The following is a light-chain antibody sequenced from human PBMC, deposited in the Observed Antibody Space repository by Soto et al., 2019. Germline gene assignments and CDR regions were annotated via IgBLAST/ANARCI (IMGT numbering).Light chain of an antibody. J-gene: IGKJ1*01. CDR2: AAS. Sequence: EIVLTQSPGTLALSPGERASLSCRASQSVSNSFLAWYQHKPGQAPRLLIYAASSRATDIPDRFSGSGSGTDFTLTISRLEPEDFAVYYCQQYGSASWTFGQGTKV. CDR1: QSVSNSF. V-gene: IGKV3-20*01. CDR3: QQYGSASWT.